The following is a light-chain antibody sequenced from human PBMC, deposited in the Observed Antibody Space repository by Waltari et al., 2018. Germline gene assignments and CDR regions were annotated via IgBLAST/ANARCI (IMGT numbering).Light chain of an antibody. CDR3: QQRSNWPPGKGFT. CDR1: QSVSSS. J-gene: IGKJ3*01. Sequence: EIVLTQSPATLSLSPGERAPPSCRASQSVSSSLAWYQQKPGQAPRLLIYDASNRATGIPARFSGSGSGTDFTLTISSLEPEDFAVYYCQQRSNWPPGKGFTFGPGTKVDIK. V-gene: IGKV3-11*01. CDR2: DAS.